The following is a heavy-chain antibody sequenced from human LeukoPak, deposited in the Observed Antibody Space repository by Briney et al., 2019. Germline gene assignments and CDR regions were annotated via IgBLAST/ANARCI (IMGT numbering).Heavy chain of an antibody. CDR1: GFTFSSYE. Sequence: GGSLRLSCVTSGFTFSSYEMNWVRQAPGKGLEWVANIDQDGSEKYYAESVKGRFTISRDNAKNSLYLQINSLRADDTAVYYCARPELPGWSVLFDFWGQGTLVTVSS. CDR3: ARPELPGWSVLFDF. CDR2: IDQDGSEK. V-gene: IGHV3-7*01. D-gene: IGHD2-15*01. J-gene: IGHJ4*02.